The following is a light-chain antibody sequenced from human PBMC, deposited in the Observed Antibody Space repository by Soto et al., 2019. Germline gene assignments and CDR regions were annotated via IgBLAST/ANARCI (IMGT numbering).Light chain of an antibody. CDR1: QSISSW. Sequence: DIQMTQSPSTLSASVGDRVTITCRASQSISSWLAWYQQKPGKAPKLLIYDASSLESGVPSRFSGSGSGTEFTLTISSLPPDDFATYYCQQYNSYPWTFGQGTKVDIK. V-gene: IGKV1-5*01. CDR3: QQYNSYPWT. J-gene: IGKJ1*01. CDR2: DAS.